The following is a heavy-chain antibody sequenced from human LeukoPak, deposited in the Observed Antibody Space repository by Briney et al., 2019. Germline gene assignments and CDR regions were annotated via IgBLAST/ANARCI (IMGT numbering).Heavy chain of an antibody. Sequence: KPSETLSLTCTVSGGSISSYYWSWTRQPPGKGLEWIGYIYYSGGTHYNPSLKSRAAISVDTSKNHFSLKLSSVTAADTAVYYCARVLAVAGTPFDYWGQGTLVTVSS. J-gene: IGHJ4*02. D-gene: IGHD6-19*01. CDR3: ARVLAVAGTPFDY. V-gene: IGHV4-59*01. CDR1: GGSISSYY. CDR2: IYYSGGT.